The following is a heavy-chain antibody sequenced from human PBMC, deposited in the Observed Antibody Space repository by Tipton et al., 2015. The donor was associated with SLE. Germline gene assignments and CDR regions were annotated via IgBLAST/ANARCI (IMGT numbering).Heavy chain of an antibody. V-gene: IGHV4-34*01. D-gene: IGHD3-3*01. Sequence: LRLSCAASGFTVSSNYMSWIRQPPGKGLEWIGEINHSGSTNYNPSLKSRVTISVDTSKNQFSLKLSSVTAADTAVYYCARSRRLRFPINWYFDLWGRGTLVTVSS. CDR2: INHSGST. J-gene: IGHJ2*01. CDR1: GFTVSSNY. CDR3: ARSRRLRFPINWYFDL.